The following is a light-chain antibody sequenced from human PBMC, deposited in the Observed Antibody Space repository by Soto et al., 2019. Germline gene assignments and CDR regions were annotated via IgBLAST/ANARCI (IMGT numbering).Light chain of an antibody. Sequence: QSVLTQPPSVSGAPGQRVTLSCTGNSSNLGAGYDVHWYKQVPGAAPKLVIFGNRNRPSGVPERFSCSKSGTSDPLAITGLQAEDEADYYCQAYDYSLTASVVGGGTELTVL. CDR2: GNR. J-gene: IGLJ3*02. V-gene: IGLV1-40*01. CDR1: SSNLGAGYD. CDR3: QAYDYSLTASV.